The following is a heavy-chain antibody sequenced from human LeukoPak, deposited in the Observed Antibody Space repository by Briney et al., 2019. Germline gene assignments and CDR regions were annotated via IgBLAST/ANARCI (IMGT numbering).Heavy chain of an antibody. J-gene: IGHJ4*02. CDR2: IIYNGAT. CDR3: AREARFALPAVGSGDY. CDR1: GGSISSSDYY. V-gene: IGHV4-39*07. D-gene: IGHD2-2*01. Sequence: SETLSLTCSVSGGSISSSDYYWGWIRQPPGKGLEWIGTIIYNGATKTNPSLSSRVTMSIDTSKNQFSLRLRSVTAADTAVYYCAREARFALPAVGSGDYWGQGTLVTVSS.